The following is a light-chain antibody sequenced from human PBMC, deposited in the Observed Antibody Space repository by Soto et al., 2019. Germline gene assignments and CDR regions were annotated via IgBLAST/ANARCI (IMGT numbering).Light chain of an antibody. V-gene: IGKV1-5*03. CDR2: KAS. J-gene: IGKJ4*01. CDR1: QSISSW. CDR3: QQYNDYSLA. Sequence: DVHMTQSPSTLSAYVGDRVTVTCRASQSISSWVAWYQHKPGKAPKLLIYKASSSESGVPSRFSGSGSGTEFTLTISSLQPDDFATYYCQQYNDYSLAFGGGTKV.